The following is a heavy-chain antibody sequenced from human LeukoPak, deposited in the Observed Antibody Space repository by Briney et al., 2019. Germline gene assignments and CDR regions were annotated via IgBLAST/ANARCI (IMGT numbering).Heavy chain of an antibody. J-gene: IGHJ4*02. CDR2: ISGSGGST. CDR1: GFTFSTYA. D-gene: IGHD3-9*01. CDR3: AKTVYDILTGVDY. Sequence: PGGSLRFSCAASGFTFSTYAMSWVRQAPGKGLEWVSAISGSGGSTYYADSVKGRFTISRDNSNNTLYLQMNSLRAEDTAVYYCAKTVYDILTGVDYWGQGTLVTVSS. V-gene: IGHV3-23*01.